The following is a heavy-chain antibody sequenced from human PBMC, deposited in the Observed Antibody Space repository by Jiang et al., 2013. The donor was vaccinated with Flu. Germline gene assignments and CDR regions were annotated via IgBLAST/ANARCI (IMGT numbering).Heavy chain of an antibody. CDR1: GGSITSYY. V-gene: IGHV4-59*01. J-gene: IGHJ5*02. D-gene: IGHD2-15*01. Sequence: GLVKPSETLSLTCTLSGGSITSYYWSWIRQSPGKGLEWIGYVYYSGTANYNPSLKSRVTISVDTSKNQFSLKLRSVTPADTAVYYCARDASGGYNWFDPWGPGTLVTVSS. CDR2: VYYSGTA. CDR3: ARDASGGYNWFDP.